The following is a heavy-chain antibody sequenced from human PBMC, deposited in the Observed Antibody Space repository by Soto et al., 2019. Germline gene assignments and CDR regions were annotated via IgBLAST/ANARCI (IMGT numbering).Heavy chain of an antibody. D-gene: IGHD3-3*01. CDR1: GFTFSSYW. CDR3: ARVPYYDFWSGYSAYFDY. CDR2: IKQDGSEK. J-gene: IGHJ4*02. V-gene: IGHV3-7*05. Sequence: PGGSLRLSCAASGFTFSSYWMSWVRQAPGKGLERVANIKQDGSEKYYVDSVKGRFTISRDNAKNSLYLQMNSLRAEDTAVYYCARVPYYDFWSGYSAYFDYWGQGTLVTVSS.